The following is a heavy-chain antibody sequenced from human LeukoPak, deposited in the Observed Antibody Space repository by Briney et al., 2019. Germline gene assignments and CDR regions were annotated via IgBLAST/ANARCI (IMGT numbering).Heavy chain of an antibody. CDR2: INPSGGST. J-gene: IGHJ4*02. Sequence: ASVKVSCKASGYTFTSYYMHWVRQAPGQGLEWMGIINPSGGSTSYAQKFQGRVTMTRDTSTSTVYMELSSLRSEDTAVYYCARDDLRRHCSGGSCYPFDYWGQGTLVTVSS. CDR1: GYTFTSYY. D-gene: IGHD2-15*01. CDR3: ARDDLRRHCSGGSCYPFDY. V-gene: IGHV1-46*01.